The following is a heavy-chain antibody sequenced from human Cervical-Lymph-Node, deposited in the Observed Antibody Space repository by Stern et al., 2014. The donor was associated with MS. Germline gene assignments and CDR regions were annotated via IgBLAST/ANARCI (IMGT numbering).Heavy chain of an antibody. J-gene: IGHJ4*02. CDR3: VRDQGGIAAS. V-gene: IGHV1-69*01. Sequence: VQLVQSGAEVKKPGSSMKVSCKASGGTFSSIEISWVRQAPGQGLEWLGGITPLFGTTNYGPKVQGRVTIIADESTNKGNMGRGSLRSEDTAVYYCVRDQGGIAASWGQGTLVTVSS. CDR2: ITPLFGTT. CDR1: GGTFSSIE. D-gene: IGHD6-13*01.